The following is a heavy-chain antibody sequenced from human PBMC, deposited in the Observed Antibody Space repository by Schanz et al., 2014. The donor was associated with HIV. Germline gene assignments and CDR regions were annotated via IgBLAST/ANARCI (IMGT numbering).Heavy chain of an antibody. CDR2: IWYDGTNK. V-gene: IGHV3-33*06. J-gene: IGHJ2*01. D-gene: IGHD6-6*01. CDR1: GFTFSSYG. CDR3: AKGYTSSSVFNL. Sequence: QVQLVESGGGVVQPGRSLRLSCAASGFTFSSYGMHWVRQAPGKGLEWVAVIWYDGTNKYYADSLKGRFTISRDNFKNTLDLQMDSLRPDDTAVYYCAKGYTSSSVFNLWGRGTLVTVSS.